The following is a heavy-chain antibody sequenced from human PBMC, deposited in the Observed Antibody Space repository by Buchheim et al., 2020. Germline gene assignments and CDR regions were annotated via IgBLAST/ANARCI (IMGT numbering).Heavy chain of an antibody. V-gene: IGHV4-34*01. D-gene: IGHD6-19*01. CDR1: GGSFSGYY. J-gene: IGHJ4*02. Sequence: QVQLQQWGAGLLKPSETLSLTCAAYGGSFSGYYWSWIRQPPGKGLEWIGEINHSGSTNYNPSLKSRVTISVDTSKNQFSLKLSSVTAADTAVYYCASGVAVAVAFDYWGQGTL. CDR3: ASGVAVAVAFDY. CDR2: INHSGST.